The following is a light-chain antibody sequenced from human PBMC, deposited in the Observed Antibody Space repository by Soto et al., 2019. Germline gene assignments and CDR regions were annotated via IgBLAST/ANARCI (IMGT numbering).Light chain of an antibody. CDR1: QSVSSY. Sequence: EIVMTQSPAALSVSPGERATLSCRASQSVSSYLAWYQQKPGQAPRLLIYGASTRATGIPARFSGSGSGTEFTLTISSLQSEDFAVYYCQQYNNLPPYTFGQGTKLEIK. V-gene: IGKV3-15*01. J-gene: IGKJ2*01. CDR2: GAS. CDR3: QQYNNLPPYT.